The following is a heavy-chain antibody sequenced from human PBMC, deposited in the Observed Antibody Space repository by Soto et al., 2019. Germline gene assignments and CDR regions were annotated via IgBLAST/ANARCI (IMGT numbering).Heavy chain of an antibody. V-gene: IGHV3-21*02. J-gene: IGHJ4*02. Sequence: EVQLVESGGGLVKPGGSLRLSCAASGFTFTNHNMNWVRQAPGKGLEWVSSISSTTNYIYYADSMKGRFTVSRDNAKNSVYLEMNSLSAEDTALYYCARESEDLTSNFDYWGQGTLVTVSS. CDR3: ARESEDLTSNFDY. CDR1: GFTFTNHN. CDR2: ISSTTNYI.